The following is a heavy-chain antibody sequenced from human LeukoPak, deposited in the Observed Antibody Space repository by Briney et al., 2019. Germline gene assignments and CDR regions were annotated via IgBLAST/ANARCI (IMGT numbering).Heavy chain of an antibody. J-gene: IGHJ5*02. Sequence: GGSLRLSCAASGFTLSTFDMNWVRQAPGEGLEWVSSISTSSRYIYYRDSVKGRFTISRDDAKNSLYLQMNSLTVEDTAVYYCARADCSGSTCYLRHSWFDPWGQGTLVTVSS. D-gene: IGHD2-2*01. V-gene: IGHV3-21*06. CDR3: ARADCSGSTCYLRHSWFDP. CDR1: GFTLSTFD. CDR2: ISTSSRYI.